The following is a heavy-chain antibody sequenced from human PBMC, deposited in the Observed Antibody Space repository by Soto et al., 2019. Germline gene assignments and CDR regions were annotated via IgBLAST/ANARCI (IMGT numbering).Heavy chain of an antibody. CDR2: INSDGSST. D-gene: IGHD3-22*01. Sequence: EVQLVESGGGLVQPGGSLRLSCAASGFTFSSYWMHWVRQAPGKGLVWVSRINSDGSSTSYADSVKGRFTISRDNAKNTLYLQMNRLRAEDTVVYYCASFYYYDSSGYPLAGGGFYYYGMDVWGQGTTVTVSS. CDR1: GFTFSSYW. CDR3: ASFYYYDSSGYPLAGGGFYYYGMDV. J-gene: IGHJ6*02. V-gene: IGHV3-74*01.